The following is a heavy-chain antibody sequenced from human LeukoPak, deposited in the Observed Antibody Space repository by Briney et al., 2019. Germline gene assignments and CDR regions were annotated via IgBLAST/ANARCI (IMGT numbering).Heavy chain of an antibody. CDR2: ISSSGSTI. CDR3: ARERLTTWIQIWYAFDI. V-gene: IGHV3-48*03. D-gene: IGHD5-18*01. J-gene: IGHJ3*02. CDR1: GFTFSSYE. Sequence: GGSLRLSCAASGFTFSSYEMNWVRQAPGKGLEWVSYISSSGSTIYYADSVKGRFTISRDNAKNSLYLQMNSLRAEDTAVYYCARERLTTWIQIWYAFDIWGQGIMVTVSS.